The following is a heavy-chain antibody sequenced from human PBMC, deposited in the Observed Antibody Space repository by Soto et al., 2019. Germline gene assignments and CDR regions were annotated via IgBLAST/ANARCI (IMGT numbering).Heavy chain of an antibody. CDR2: IYYSGST. J-gene: IGHJ4*02. V-gene: IGHV4-59*01. CDR1: GGSSSSYY. D-gene: IGHD6-13*01. CDR3: ARGRGSSWYWESGY. Sequence: SETLSLTCTVAGGSSSSYYWSWIRQPPATGLEGIGNIYYSGSTNYNPSLKSRVTISVDTSKNQFSLKLSSVTAADTAVYYCARGRGSSWYWESGYWGQGTLVSVTS.